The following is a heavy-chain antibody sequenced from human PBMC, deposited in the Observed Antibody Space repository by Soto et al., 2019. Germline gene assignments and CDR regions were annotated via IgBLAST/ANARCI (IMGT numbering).Heavy chain of an antibody. Sequence: PSETLSLTCAVSGYSISLGYYWGWIRQPPGKGLEWIGNIYYRGTTYYNPSLKSRVTISVDTSKNQFSLKLASVTAADTAVYYCARDYGDYQFDYWGQGTLVTVSS. CDR1: GYSISLGYY. CDR2: IYYRGTT. V-gene: IGHV4-38-2*02. J-gene: IGHJ4*02. CDR3: ARDYGDYQFDY. D-gene: IGHD4-17*01.